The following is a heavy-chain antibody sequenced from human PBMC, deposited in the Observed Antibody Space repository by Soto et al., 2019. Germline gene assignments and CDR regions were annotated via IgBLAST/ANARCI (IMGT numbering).Heavy chain of an antibody. CDR3: AKDKTYYYDSSGHVGAFDI. J-gene: IGHJ3*02. V-gene: IGHV3-23*01. CDR1: GFTFSTYA. Sequence: VGSLRLSCAASGFTFSTYAMTWVRQAPGKGLEWVSAISGSGGSSYYADSVKGRFTISRDNSKNTLYLQMNSLRAGDTAVYYCAKDKTYYYDSSGHVGAFDIWGQGTMVTVSS. D-gene: IGHD3-22*01. CDR2: ISGSGGSS.